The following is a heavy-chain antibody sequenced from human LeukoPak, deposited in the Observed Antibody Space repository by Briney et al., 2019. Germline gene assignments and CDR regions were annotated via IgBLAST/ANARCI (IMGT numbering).Heavy chain of an antibody. Sequence: ASVKVSCKASGYTFTGYYMHWVRQAPGQGLEWMGWINPNSGGTNYAQKFQGRVTMTRDTSISTAYMELSRLRSDDTAVYYCARVPGIAAAGTVPYSDYWGQGTLVTVSS. CDR3: ARVPGIAAAGTVPYSDY. CDR1: GYTFTGYY. J-gene: IGHJ4*02. D-gene: IGHD6-13*01. V-gene: IGHV1-2*02. CDR2: INPNSGGT.